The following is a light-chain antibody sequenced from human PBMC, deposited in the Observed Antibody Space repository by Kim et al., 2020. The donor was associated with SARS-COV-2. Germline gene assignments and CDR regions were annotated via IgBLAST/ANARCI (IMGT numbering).Light chain of an antibody. CDR2: KVS. CDR3: MQGSQWPRT. CDR1: QSLVYSDGNTY. J-gene: IGKJ1*01. V-gene: IGKV2-30*01. Sequence: DVVMTQSPLSLSVTLGQPASISCRSSQSLVYSDGNTYLNWFHQRPGQSPRRLIYKVSNRDSGVPDRFSGSGSGTDFTLKISRVEADDVGIYYCMQGSQWPRTFGQGTKVDIK.